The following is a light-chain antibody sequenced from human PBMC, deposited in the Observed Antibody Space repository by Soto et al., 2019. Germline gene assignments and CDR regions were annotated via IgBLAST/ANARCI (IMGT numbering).Light chain of an antibody. CDR1: QSISSY. J-gene: IGKJ1*01. CDR3: QQSYSSPRT. V-gene: IGKV1-39*01. Sequence: DIQMAQSPSSLSASVGDRVTITCRASQSISSYLNWYLQKPGKASKLLIYAASSLQSGVPSRFSGSGSGTDFTLTISSLQPEDFATYYLQQSYSSPRTFGRGTKVEIK. CDR2: AAS.